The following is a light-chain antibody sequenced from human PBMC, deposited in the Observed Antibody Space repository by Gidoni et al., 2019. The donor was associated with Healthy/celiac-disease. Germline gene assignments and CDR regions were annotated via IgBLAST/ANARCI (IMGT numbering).Light chain of an antibody. J-gene: IGKJ2*01. V-gene: IGKV3-20*01. CDR3: QQYGSSPDT. Sequence: EIVLTQSPGTLSLSPGERATLSCRASPSVSSSYFAWYQQKPGQAPRLLIYGASSRATGIPARGRGSGCGTDFTLTISRLETEEFAVYDCQQYGSSPDTFGQGTKLEIK. CDR1: PSVSSSY. CDR2: GAS.